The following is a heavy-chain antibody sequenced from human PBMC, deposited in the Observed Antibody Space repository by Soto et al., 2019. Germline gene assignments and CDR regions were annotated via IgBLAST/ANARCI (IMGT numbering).Heavy chain of an antibody. J-gene: IGHJ4*02. D-gene: IGHD2-21*02. V-gene: IGHV1-46*01. CDR1: GYTFTSYY. Sequence: ASVKVSCKASGYTFTSYYMHWVRQAPGQGLEWMGIINPSGGSTSYAQKFQGRVTMTRDTSTSTVYMELSSLRSEDTAVYYCARTEKVVTPRYVFAYWGQGTLVTVSS. CDR2: INPSGGST. CDR3: ARTEKVVTPRYVFAY.